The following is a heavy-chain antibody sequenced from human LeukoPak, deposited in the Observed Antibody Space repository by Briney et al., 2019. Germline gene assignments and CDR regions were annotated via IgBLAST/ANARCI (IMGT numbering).Heavy chain of an antibody. CDR2: INHSGST. J-gene: IGHJ4*02. Sequence: SETLSLTCAVYGGSFSGYYWSWIRQPPGKGLEWIGEINHSGSTNYNPSLKSRVTISVDTSKNQFSLKLSSVTAADTAVYYCARGRAYYYYSSGYFFDYWGQGTLVTVSS. D-gene: IGHD3-22*01. V-gene: IGHV4-34*01. CDR1: GGSFSGYY. CDR3: ARGRAYYYYSSGYFFDY.